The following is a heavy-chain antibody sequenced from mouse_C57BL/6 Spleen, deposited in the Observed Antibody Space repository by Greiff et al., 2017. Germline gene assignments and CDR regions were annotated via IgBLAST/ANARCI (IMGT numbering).Heavy chain of an antibody. CDR3: ACPYSNYEAWFAY. V-gene: IGHV2-2*01. J-gene: IGHJ3*01. CDR2: IWSGGST. D-gene: IGHD2-5*01. CDR1: GFSLTSYG. Sequence: QVQLKQSGPGLVQPSQRLSIPCTVSGFSLTSYGVHWVRQSPGKGLEWLGVIWSGGSTDYNAAFISRLSISKDNSKSQVFFKMNSLQADDTAIYYCACPYSNYEAWFAYWGQGTLVTVSA.